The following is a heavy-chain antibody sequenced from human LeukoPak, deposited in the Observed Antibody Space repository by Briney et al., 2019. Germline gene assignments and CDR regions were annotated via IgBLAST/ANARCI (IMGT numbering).Heavy chain of an antibody. CDR1: GFTISSYG. CDR3: ESNDYADP. J-gene: IGHJ5*02. D-gene: IGHD4-17*01. V-gene: IGHV3-30*03. CDR2: ISYDGSNK. Sequence: PGGSLRLSCAASGFTISSYGMHWVRQAPGKGLEWVAVISYDGSNKYYADSVKGRFTISRDNSKNTLYLQMNSLRAEDTAVYYCESNDYADPWGQGTLVTVSS.